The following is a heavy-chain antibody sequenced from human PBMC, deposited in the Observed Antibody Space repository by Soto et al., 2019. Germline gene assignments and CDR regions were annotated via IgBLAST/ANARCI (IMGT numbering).Heavy chain of an antibody. D-gene: IGHD2-2*01. CDR3: AKAPYCSSTSCYLRFDY. Sequence: PGGSLRLSCAASGFTFSDYYMNWIRQAPGKGPEWVSYISSSSSYTKYADSVKGRFIVSRDNAKNTLYLQMNSLRAEDTAVYYCAKAPYCSSTSCYLRFDYWGQGTLVTVSS. J-gene: IGHJ4*02. V-gene: IGHV3-11*03. CDR1: GFTFSDYY. CDR2: ISSSSSYT.